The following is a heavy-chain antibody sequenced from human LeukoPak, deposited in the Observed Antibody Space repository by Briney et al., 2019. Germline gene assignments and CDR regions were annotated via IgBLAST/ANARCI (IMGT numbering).Heavy chain of an antibody. J-gene: IGHJ4*02. CDR1: GFTFSSYA. CDR2: ISYDGSNK. D-gene: IGHD3-3*01. Sequence: PGGSLRLSCAASGFTFSSYAMHWVRQAPGKGLEWVAVISYDGSNKYYADSVKGRFTISRDNSKNTLYLQMNSLRAEDTAIYYCAKTANDFWSGYYLSSYFDSWGQGTLVTVSS. V-gene: IGHV3-30-3*02. CDR3: AKTANDFWSGYYLSSYFDS.